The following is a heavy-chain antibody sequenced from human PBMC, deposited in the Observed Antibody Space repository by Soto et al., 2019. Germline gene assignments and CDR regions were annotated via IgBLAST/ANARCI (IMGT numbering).Heavy chain of an antibody. CDR2: LFYSGTT. J-gene: IGHJ4*02. D-gene: IGHD3-22*01. CDR3: ARVAIPTYYHTRGQYSFEY. V-gene: IGHV4-61*01. Sequence: SSETLSLTCTVSGGSVSSGSYYWSWIRQPPGMGLEWIGYLFYSGTTNYNPSLKSRVTMSLYTSKNQFSLQLSSMTAADTAVYYCARVAIPTYYHTRGQYSFEYWGQGTLVTVTS. CDR1: GGSVSSGSYY.